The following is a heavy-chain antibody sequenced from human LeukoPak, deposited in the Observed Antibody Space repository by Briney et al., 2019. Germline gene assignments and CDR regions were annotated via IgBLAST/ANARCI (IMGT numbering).Heavy chain of an antibody. J-gene: IGHJ3*02. Sequence: PGGSLRLSCAASGYTFISYSMNWVRHAPGKGLGWGSYISSRITIIYSADSVKGRFTLSTDNAEISLYMQSKSVRAEDTAVYHCVRVRSLGFDIWGQGTMVTVSS. CDR2: ISSRITII. CDR3: VRVRSLGFDI. V-gene: IGHV3-48*04. CDR1: GYTFISYS. D-gene: IGHD3-10*01.